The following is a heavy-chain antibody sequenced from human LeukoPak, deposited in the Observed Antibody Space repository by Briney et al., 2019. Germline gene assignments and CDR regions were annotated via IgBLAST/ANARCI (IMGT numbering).Heavy chain of an antibody. CDR2: IYSSGST. Sequence: SETLSLTCTVSGGSISSYYWRWIRQPAGKGLEWIGRIYSSGSTNYNPSLKSRAAMSVDTSKNQFSMKPSSVTAADTAVYYCARDLLTTVGRRFDYWGQGTLVTVSS. D-gene: IGHD4-23*01. CDR1: GGSISSYY. J-gene: IGHJ4*02. V-gene: IGHV4-4*07. CDR3: ARDLLTTVGRRFDY.